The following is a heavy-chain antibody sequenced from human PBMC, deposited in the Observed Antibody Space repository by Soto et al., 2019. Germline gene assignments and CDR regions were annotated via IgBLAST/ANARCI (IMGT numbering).Heavy chain of an antibody. CDR1: GFSFSTSGVG. V-gene: IGHV2-5*01. D-gene: IGHD3-10*01. J-gene: IGHJ5*02. CDR3: VSGSSPNXFDP. Sequence: SGPTLVSPTQTLTLTCTFSGFSFSTSGVGVGWIRQPPGKVLEWLALIYWNDDRRYSPSLKSRLTITKDTSKNQVFLTMTNMDPVDTATYYCVSGSSPNXFDPWGQATLVTVSS. CDR2: IYWNDDR.